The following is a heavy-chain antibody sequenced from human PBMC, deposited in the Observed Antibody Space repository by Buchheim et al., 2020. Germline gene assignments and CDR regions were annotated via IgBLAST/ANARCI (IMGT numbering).Heavy chain of an antibody. CDR3: AKNLFEYSYGYFGY. CDR1: GFTFSSYA. V-gene: IGHV3-23*01. D-gene: IGHD5-18*01. Sequence: EVQLLESGGGLVQPGGSLRLSCVASGFTFSSYAMTWVRQAPGKGLEWVSGISDDGGTTYYADSVKGRFTVSRDNPRNTVYLQMNRLRAEDTAVYYCAKNLFEYSYGYFGYWGQGTL. CDR2: ISDDGGTT. J-gene: IGHJ4*02.